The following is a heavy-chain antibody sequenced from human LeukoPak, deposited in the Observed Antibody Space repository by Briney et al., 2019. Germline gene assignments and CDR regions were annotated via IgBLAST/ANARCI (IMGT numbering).Heavy chain of an antibody. Sequence: ASVKVSCKVSGYTLTELSMHWVRQAPGKGLEWMGGFDPEGGETIYAQKFQGRVTMTEDTSTDTAYMELSSLRSEDTAVYYCATGVRSTNYYDSSGYYLGVFDYWGQGTLVTVSS. CDR2: FDPEGGET. D-gene: IGHD3-22*01. V-gene: IGHV1-24*01. CDR1: GYTLTELS. J-gene: IGHJ4*02. CDR3: ATGVRSTNYYDSSGYYLGVFDY.